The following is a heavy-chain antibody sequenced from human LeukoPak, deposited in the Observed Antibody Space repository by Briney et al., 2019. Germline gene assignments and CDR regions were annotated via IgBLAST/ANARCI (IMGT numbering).Heavy chain of an antibody. V-gene: IGHV1-18*01. CDR1: GYTFSSYG. J-gene: IGHJ3*02. Sequence: ASVKVSCKGSGYTFSSYGISWVRQAPGQGLEWMGWISTYNGYTNYAQNLQGRVTMTVDTSTSTAYMELRSLTSDDTAVYYCARHRLPRIYYDSNGYYHAAFDIWGQGTVVTVSS. CDR2: ISTYNGYT. CDR3: ARHRLPRIYYDSNGYYHAAFDI. D-gene: IGHD3-22*01.